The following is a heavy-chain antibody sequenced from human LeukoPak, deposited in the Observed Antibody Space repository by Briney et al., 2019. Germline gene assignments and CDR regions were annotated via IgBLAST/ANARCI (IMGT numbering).Heavy chain of an antibody. V-gene: IGHV1-69*04. CDR2: IIPILGIA. CDR1: GGTFSSYA. Sequence: SVKVSCKASGGTFSSYAISWVRQAPGQGLEWMGRIIPILGIANYAQKFQGRVTITADKSTSTAYMELSSLGSEDTAVYYCAREGKVLRFLEWSLPYGMDVWGQGTTVTVSS. D-gene: IGHD3-3*01. CDR3: AREGKVLRFLEWSLPYGMDV. J-gene: IGHJ6*02.